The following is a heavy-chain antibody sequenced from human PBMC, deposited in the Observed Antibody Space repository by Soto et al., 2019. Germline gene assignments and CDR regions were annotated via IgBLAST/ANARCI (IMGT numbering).Heavy chain of an antibody. CDR1: GFSLTTDRVG. J-gene: IGHJ4*02. CDR3: AHAYVGRSLY. Sequence: QITLKESGPTLVKPTQTLTLTCTFSGFSLTTDRVGVGWIRQPPGEALEWLAVIYWDDSKTYRPSLDSRLTITKDTSKNQVALTMTNMDSLDTATYYCAHAYVGRSLYWGQGTLVTVSS. V-gene: IGHV2-5*02. D-gene: IGHD3-10*02. CDR2: IYWDDSK.